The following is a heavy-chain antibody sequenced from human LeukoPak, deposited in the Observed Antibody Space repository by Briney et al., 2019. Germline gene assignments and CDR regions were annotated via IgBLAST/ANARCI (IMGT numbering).Heavy chain of an antibody. CDR3: ARDRRNVIGAHWGTIVDY. D-gene: IGHD6-13*01. J-gene: IGHJ4*02. CDR1: GFTFSSYA. CDR2: ISYDGSNK. Sequence: GSLRLSCAASGFTFSSYAMHWVRQAPGKGLEWVAVISYDGSNKYYADSVKGRFTISRDNSKNTLYLQMNSLRAEDTAVYYCARDRRNVIGAHWGTIVDYWGQGTLVTVSS. V-gene: IGHV3-30-3*01.